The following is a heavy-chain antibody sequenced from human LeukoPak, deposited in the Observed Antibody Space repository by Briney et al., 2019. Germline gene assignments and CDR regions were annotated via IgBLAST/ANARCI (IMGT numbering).Heavy chain of an antibody. CDR1: GFTFNNYW. CDR2: IPSSGGNT. Sequence: GGSLRLSCAASGFTFNNYWMSWVRQAPGKGLEWVSIIPSSGGNTYYADSVKGRFTISRDNSKNTLYLQMNSLRAEDTAVYFCAKDGGELLFYFDYWGQGTLVTVSS. D-gene: IGHD1-26*01. CDR3: AKDGGELLFYFDY. V-gene: IGHV3-23*01. J-gene: IGHJ4*02.